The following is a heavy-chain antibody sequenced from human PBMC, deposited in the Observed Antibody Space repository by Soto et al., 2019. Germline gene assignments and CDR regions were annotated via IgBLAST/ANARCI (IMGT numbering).Heavy chain of an antibody. CDR1: GYTFTSYY. Sequence: QVQLVHSGAEVKQPGASVKVSCKASGYTFTSYYMHWVRQAPGQGLEWMGVINPSGGSTSYAQKVQGRVTMTRDTSTSTVYMELSSLRSEDTAVYYCARDHTLAFEGVIVNYGMDVWGQGTTVTVSS. J-gene: IGHJ6*02. CDR3: ARDHTLAFEGVIVNYGMDV. D-gene: IGHD3-16*02. CDR2: INPSGGST. V-gene: IGHV1-46*01.